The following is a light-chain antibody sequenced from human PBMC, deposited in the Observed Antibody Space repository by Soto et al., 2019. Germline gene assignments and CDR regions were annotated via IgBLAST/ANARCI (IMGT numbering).Light chain of an antibody. J-gene: IGKJ5*01. V-gene: IGKV1-13*02. Sequence: IQMSKSPSSLSASVGDRVTITCQATQDIRKYLNWYQQKPGKAPKLLIYEASNLESGVPSRFSGSGSGTEFTLTLGGLQPDDFATYYCQQFNSYPITFGQGTRLEI. CDR2: EAS. CDR3: QQFNSYPIT. CDR1: QDIRKY.